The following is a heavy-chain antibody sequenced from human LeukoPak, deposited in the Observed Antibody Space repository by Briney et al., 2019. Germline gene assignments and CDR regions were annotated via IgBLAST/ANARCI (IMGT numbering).Heavy chain of an antibody. J-gene: IGHJ3*02. CDR1: GGSISSYY. Sequence: SETLSLTCTVSGGSISSYYWGWIRQPPGKGLEWIGSIYYSGSTYYNPSLKSRVTISVDTSKNQFSLKLSSVTAADTAVYYCARQARVGYYDSSGYYPTLDAFDIWGQGTMVTVSS. D-gene: IGHD3-22*01. CDR2: IYYSGST. CDR3: ARQARVGYYDSSGYYPTLDAFDI. V-gene: IGHV4-39*01.